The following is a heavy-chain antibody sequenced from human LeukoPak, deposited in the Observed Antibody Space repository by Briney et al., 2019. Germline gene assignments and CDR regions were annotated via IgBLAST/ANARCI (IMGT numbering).Heavy chain of an antibody. J-gene: IGHJ4*02. CDR2: IKQDGSEK. D-gene: IGHD5-12*01. Sequence: GGSLRLSCAASGFTFSSYWMSWVRQAPGKGLEWVANIKQDGSEKYYVDSVKGRFTISRDNAKNSLYLQMNSLRAEDTAVYYCAKDPLSQYSGYDAGDYFDYWGQGTLVTVSS. CDR3: AKDPLSQYSGYDAGDYFDY. V-gene: IGHV3-7*01. CDR1: GFTFSSYW.